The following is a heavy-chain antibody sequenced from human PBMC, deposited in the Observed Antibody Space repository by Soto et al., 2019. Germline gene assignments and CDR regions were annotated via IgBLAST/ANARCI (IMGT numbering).Heavy chain of an antibody. CDR2: IYPGDSDT. CDR1: GYSFTSYW. Sequence: PGESLKISCKGSGYSFTSYWIGWVRQMTGKGLEWMGIIYPGDSDTRYSPSFQGQVTISADKSISTAYLQWSSLKASDTAMYYCATGASSSSGSGEYFDYWGQGTLVTVSS. D-gene: IGHD6-6*01. CDR3: ATGASSSSGSGEYFDY. J-gene: IGHJ4*02. V-gene: IGHV5-51*01.